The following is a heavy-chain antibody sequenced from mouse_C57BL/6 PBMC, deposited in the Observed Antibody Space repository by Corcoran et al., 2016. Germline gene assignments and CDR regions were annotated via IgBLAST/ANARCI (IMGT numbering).Heavy chain of an antibody. CDR3: AGDYGGAWFAY. J-gene: IGHJ3*01. CDR2: ISYDGSN. Sequence: DVQLQESGPGLVKPSQYLSLTCSVTGYSITSGYYWNWIRQFPGNKLEWMGYISYDGSNNYNPSLKNRISISRDTSKNQFFLKLHSVTTEDTATYYCAGDYGGAWFAYGGQGTLVTVSA. D-gene: IGHD1-2*01. V-gene: IGHV3-6*01. CDR1: GYSITSGYY.